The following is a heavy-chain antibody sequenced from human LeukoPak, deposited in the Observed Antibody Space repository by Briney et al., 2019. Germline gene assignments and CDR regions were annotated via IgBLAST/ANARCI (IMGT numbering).Heavy chain of an antibody. D-gene: IGHD2/OR15-2a*01. V-gene: IGHV3-74*01. CDR3: TSFFETN. CDR2: VNNDGSAT. Sequence: LVWVSHVNNDGSATSYADSVKGRFTISRDSAKNTVYLHMNSLRVEDTAVYYCTSFFETNWGQGTLVTVSS. J-gene: IGHJ4*02.